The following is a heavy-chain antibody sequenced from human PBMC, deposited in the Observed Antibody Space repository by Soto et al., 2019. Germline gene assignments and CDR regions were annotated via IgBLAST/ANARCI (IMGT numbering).Heavy chain of an antibody. D-gene: IGHD1-26*01. CDR1: GFIFENFG. Sequence: EVVLLESGGGLEQPGGSLRLSCAASGFIFENFGMSWVRQAPGKGLEWISSISGSGFKKYYADSVKGRFTISRDNSKSTVYLELNNLSAEDTAVYHCAKNQGVELVPLATVDLFDPWGQGSVVTVSA. V-gene: IGHV3-23*01. J-gene: IGHJ5*02. CDR2: ISGSGFKK. CDR3: AKNQGVELVPLATVDLFDP.